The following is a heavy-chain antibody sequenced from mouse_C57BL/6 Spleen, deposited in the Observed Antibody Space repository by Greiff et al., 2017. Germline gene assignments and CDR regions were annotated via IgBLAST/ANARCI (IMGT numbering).Heavy chain of an antibody. CDR1: GFTFSDYG. CDR3: ASNYYGTWYFDV. CDR2: ISSGSSTI. Sequence: EVQVVESGGGLVKPGGSLKLSCAASGFTFSDYGMHWVRQAPEKGLEWVAYISSGSSTIYYADTVKGRFTISRDNAKNTLFLQITRLRSEDTALYYCASNYYGTWYFDVWGTGTTVTVSS. D-gene: IGHD1-1*01. V-gene: IGHV5-17*01. J-gene: IGHJ1*03.